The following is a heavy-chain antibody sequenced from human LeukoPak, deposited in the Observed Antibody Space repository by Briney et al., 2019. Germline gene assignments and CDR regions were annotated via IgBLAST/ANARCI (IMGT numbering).Heavy chain of an antibody. CDR1: GGSVSSSSSY. J-gene: IGHJ6*03. D-gene: IGHD1-7*01. Sequence: PPETLSLTCTVSGGSVSSSSSYWAWIRQPPGRGLEWIGSVYYSGTTYYNTSLESRVTISEDTSRNRFSLMLSSVTAADTAVYYCVRQNSDYYYYYLDVWGEGTTVIVSS. V-gene: IGHV4-39*01. CDR3: VRQNSDYYYYYLDV. CDR2: VYYSGTT.